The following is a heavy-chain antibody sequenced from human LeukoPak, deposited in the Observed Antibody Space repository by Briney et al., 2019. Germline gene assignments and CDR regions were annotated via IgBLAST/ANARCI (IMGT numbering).Heavy chain of an antibody. D-gene: IGHD6-19*01. Sequence: ASVKVSCKASGYTFTSYGISWVRQAPGQGLEWMGWIGAYNGNTNYAQKLQGRVTMTTDTSTSTAYMELRSLRSDDTAVYYCARVRSGWYYMDVWGKGTTVTISS. J-gene: IGHJ6*03. V-gene: IGHV1-18*01. CDR1: GYTFTSYG. CDR2: IGAYNGNT. CDR3: ARVRSGWYYMDV.